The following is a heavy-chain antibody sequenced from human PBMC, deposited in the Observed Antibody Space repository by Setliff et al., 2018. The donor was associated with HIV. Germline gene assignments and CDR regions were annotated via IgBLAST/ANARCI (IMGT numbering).Heavy chain of an antibody. Sequence: SETLSLTCTVSGDSISSYSWNWIRQPPGEGLEWIGYIYTGGNTNYNPSLQSRVTMSVDTSKNQFSLNLNSVTAADTAVYYCARRAVQDGTVTSSNWFDPWGQGTLVTVSS. D-gene: IGHD1-7*01. V-gene: IGHV4-4*09. CDR3: ARRAVQDGTVTSSNWFDP. CDR1: GDSISSYS. CDR2: IYTGGNT. J-gene: IGHJ5*02.